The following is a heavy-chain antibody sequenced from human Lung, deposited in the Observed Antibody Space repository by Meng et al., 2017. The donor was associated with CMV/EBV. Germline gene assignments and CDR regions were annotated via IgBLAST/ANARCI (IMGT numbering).Heavy chain of an antibody. J-gene: IGHJ6*04. V-gene: IGHV1-8*01. D-gene: IGHD2/OR15-2a*01. CDR2: MNPNGGNT. CDR1: GYSLSYYD. CDR3: ARGQVQCSTINCHDYRFSGMDV. Sequence: AVNVSRXPSGYSLSYYDIIWVRQASGQGLEWVGWMNPNGGNTAYAQKFQGRVTMTRDTSTSIAYMELSSLRSGDTAVYYCARGQVQCSTINCHDYRFSGMDVWGKGTTVTFSS.